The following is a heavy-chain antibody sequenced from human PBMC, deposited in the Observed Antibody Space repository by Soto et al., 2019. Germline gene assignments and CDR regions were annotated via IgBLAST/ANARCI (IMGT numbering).Heavy chain of an antibody. CDR1: GFTFSSYA. V-gene: IGHV3-23*01. Sequence: GGSLRLSCAASGFTFSSYAMSWVRQAPGKGLEWVSAISGSGGSTYYADSVKGRFTISRDNSKNPLYLQMNSLRAEDTAVYYCAKDLDWNYDPYLVTGFDPWGQGTLVTVSS. J-gene: IGHJ5*02. CDR2: ISGSGGST. D-gene: IGHD1-7*01. CDR3: AKDLDWNYDPYLVTGFDP.